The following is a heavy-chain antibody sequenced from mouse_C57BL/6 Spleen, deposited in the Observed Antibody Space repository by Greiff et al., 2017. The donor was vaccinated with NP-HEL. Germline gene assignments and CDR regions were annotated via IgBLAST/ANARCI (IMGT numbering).Heavy chain of an antibody. CDR2: INPSSGYT. Sequence: QVQLQQSGAELARPGASVKMSCKASGYTFTSYTMHWVKQRPGQGLEWIGYINPSSGYTKYNQKFKDKATLTADKSSSTAYMQLSSLTSEDSAVYYCARSLYYYGSSYGWYFDVWGTGTTVTVSS. CDR3: ARSLYYYGSSYGWYFDV. CDR1: GYTFTSYT. D-gene: IGHD1-1*01. V-gene: IGHV1-4*01. J-gene: IGHJ1*03.